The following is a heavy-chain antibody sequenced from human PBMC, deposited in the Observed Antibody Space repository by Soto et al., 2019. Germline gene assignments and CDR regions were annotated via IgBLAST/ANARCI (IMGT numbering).Heavy chain of an antibody. J-gene: IGHJ4*02. CDR1: GFNFGSYG. CDR3: ARALDFWSAYFDY. D-gene: IGHD3-3*01. CDR2: IWYDGSNK. V-gene: IGHV3-33*01. Sequence: GGSLRLSCAASGFNFGSYGMHWVRQAPGKGLEWVAVIWYDGSNKYYADSVKGRFTISRDNSKNTMYVQMNSLRVEDTALYYCARALDFWSAYFDYWGQGSLVTVSS.